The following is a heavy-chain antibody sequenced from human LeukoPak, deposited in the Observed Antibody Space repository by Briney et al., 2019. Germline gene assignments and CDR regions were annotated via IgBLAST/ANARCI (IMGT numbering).Heavy chain of an antibody. D-gene: IGHD6-19*01. V-gene: IGHV3-7*01. CDR3: ARDVGWNYFDY. Sequence: GGSLRLSCAASGFTFSSYWMSWVRQAQGKGLEWVANVKQDGSEKYYVDSVKGRFTISRDNAKNSLYLQMNSLRAEDTAVYYCARDVGWNYFDYWGQGTLVTVSS. CDR1: GFTFSSYW. CDR2: VKQDGSEK. J-gene: IGHJ4*02.